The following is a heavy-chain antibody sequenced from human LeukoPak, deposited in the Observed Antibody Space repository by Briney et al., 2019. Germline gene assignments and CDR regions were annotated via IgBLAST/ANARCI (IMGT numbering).Heavy chain of an antibody. D-gene: IGHD6-13*01. CDR3: ARHPAQKGYSSSWYKGLNWFDP. J-gene: IGHJ5*02. V-gene: IGHV4-39*01. CDR1: GDSISTSNSY. Sequence: PSETLSLTCTVSGDSISTSNSYWGWIRQPPGKGLEWIGSIYYSGSTYYNPSLKSRVTISVDTSKNQFSLKLSSVTAADTAVYYCARHPAQKGYSSSWYKGLNWFDPWGQGTLVTVSS. CDR2: IYYSGST.